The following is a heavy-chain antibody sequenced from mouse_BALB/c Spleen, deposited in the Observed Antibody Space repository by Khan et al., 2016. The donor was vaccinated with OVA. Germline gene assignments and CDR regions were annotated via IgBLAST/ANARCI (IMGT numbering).Heavy chain of an antibody. D-gene: IGHD2-3*01. Sequence: VRLQQSGAELVRPGALVNLSCKASGFNIKDYYMHWVKQRPEQGLEWIGWIDPENGKTIYDPKFQDKASITSDTSSNTAYLQLSSLTSEDTAVYYSARDGCSTWFAYWGQGTLVTVSA. CDR3: ARDGCSTWFAY. J-gene: IGHJ3*01. CDR2: IDPENGKT. V-gene: IGHV14-1*02. CDR1: GFNIKDYY.